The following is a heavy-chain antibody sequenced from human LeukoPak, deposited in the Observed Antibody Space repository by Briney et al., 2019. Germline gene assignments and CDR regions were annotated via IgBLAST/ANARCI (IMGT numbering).Heavy chain of an antibody. J-gene: IGHJ4*02. CDR3: ATHGSGSYSSDY. V-gene: IGHV1-46*01. D-gene: IGHD3-10*01. CDR1: GYTFTSYY. Sequence: ASVKVSCKASGYTFTSYYMHWVRQAPGQGLEWMGIINPSGGSTSYAQKFQGRVTMTRDMSTSTVYMELSSLRSEDTAVYYCATHGSGSYSSDYWGQGTLVTVSS. CDR2: INPSGGST.